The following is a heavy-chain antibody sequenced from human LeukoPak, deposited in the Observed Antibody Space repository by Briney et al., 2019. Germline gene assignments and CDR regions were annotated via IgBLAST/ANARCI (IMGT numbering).Heavy chain of an antibody. CDR2: ITGSGETK. V-gene: IGHV3-23*01. Sequence: GGSLRLSCVVSGFTFSDFAMSWVGRAPGKGVEGVSAITGSGETKYYADSVKGRFTMSRDNSKNTLYLQMNSLRDEDTAEYFCAKESLVVIESYFDNWGQGTLVTVSS. CDR1: GFTFSDFA. D-gene: IGHD3-22*01. CDR3: AKESLVVIESYFDN. J-gene: IGHJ4*02.